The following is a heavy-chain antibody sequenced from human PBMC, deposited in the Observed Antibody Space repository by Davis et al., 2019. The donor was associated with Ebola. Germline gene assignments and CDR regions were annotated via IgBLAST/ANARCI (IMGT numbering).Heavy chain of an antibody. CDR1: GFVFRNYV. V-gene: IGHV3-23*01. CDR2: LGTSADT. Sequence: GESLKISCAASGFVFRNYVMSWVRQAPGKGLEWVSTLGTSADTYYADSVKGRFTISRDNSKNTLYLQMNSLRAEDTAVYYCARDTSQAYWGQGTLVTVSS. J-gene: IGHJ4*02. CDR3: ARDTSQAY.